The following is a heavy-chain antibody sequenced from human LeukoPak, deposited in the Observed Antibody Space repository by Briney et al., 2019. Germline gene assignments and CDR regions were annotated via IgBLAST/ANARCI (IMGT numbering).Heavy chain of an antibody. CDR1: GGSLSSGSYY. CDR2: IYTSGST. V-gene: IGHV4-61*02. CDR3: GRGGIWFGELQPNWFDP. Sequence: SETLSLTCTVSGGSLSSGSYYWTWIRQPAGKGLEWIVRIYTSGSTNYNPSLKSRVTISVDTSKNHFSLKLSSVTAADTAVYYRGRGGIWFGELQPNWFDPWGRGTLVTVSS. J-gene: IGHJ5*02. D-gene: IGHD3-10*01.